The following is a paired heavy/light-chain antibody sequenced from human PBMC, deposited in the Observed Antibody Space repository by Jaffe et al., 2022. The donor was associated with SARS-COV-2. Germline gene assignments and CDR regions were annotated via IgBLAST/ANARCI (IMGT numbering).Light chain of an antibody. CDR2: DDK. Sequence: QSVVTQPPSASGTPGQRVTISCSGSSSNVGSFPVNWYQQLPGKAPQLLMYDDKQRPSGVPDRFSGSKSGTSASLAISGLQSEDEADYYCAAWDGSLIAYVFGTGTKVTVL. CDR1: SSNVGSFP. J-gene: IGLJ1*01. V-gene: IGLV1-44*01. CDR3: AAWDGSLIAYV.
Heavy chain of an antibody. CDR1: GFTFSSYG. CDR2: ISYDGSHK. Sequence: QVLLVESGGGVVQPERSLRLSCAASGFTFSSYGIHWVRQAPGKGLEWVAVISYDGSHKYYADSVKGRFTISRDNSKDTVYVQMNSLRAEDTAVYYCGKGTRAWGDYAAGADYWGQGTLVTVSS. V-gene: IGHV3-30*18. J-gene: IGHJ4*02. CDR3: GKGTRAWGDYAAGADY. D-gene: IGHD4-17*01.